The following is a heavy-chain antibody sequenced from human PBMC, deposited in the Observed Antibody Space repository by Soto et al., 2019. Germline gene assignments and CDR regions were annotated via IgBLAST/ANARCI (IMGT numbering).Heavy chain of an antibody. J-gene: IGHJ4*02. CDR3: AREIPDDYGDYGLDY. CDR2: IWYDGSNK. CDR1: GFTFSSYG. Sequence: VQLVESGGGVVQPGRSLRLSCAASGFTFSSYGMHWVRQAPGKGLEWVAVIWYDGSNKYYADSVKGRFTISRDNSKNTLYLQMNSLRAEDTAVYYCAREIPDDYGDYGLDYWGQGTLVTVSS. D-gene: IGHD4-17*01. V-gene: IGHV3-33*01.